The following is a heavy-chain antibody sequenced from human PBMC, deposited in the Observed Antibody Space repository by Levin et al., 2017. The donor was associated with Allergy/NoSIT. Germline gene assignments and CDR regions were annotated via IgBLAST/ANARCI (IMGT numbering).Heavy chain of an antibody. CDR1: GGSISSGDYY. V-gene: IGHV4-30-4*01. J-gene: IGHJ4*02. CDR3: AGMIRGHTFDY. Sequence: RASETLSLTCTVSGGSISSGDYYWSWIRQPPGKGLEWIGYIYYSGSTFYNPSLKSRVTISVDTSKNQFSLKVNSVTAADTALYYCAGMIRGHTFDYWGQGTLVTVSS. CDR2: IYYSGST. D-gene: IGHD3-10*01.